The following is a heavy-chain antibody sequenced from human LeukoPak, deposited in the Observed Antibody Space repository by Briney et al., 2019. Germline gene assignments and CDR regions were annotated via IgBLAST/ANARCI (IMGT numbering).Heavy chain of an antibody. J-gene: IGHJ4*02. CDR2: ISSGRTYT. CDR1: GFTFSDYY. CDR3: ARDRSGSYPYYFDY. Sequence: PGGSLRLSCAASGFTFSDYYMSWIRQAPGKGLEWVSYISSGRTYTNYADSVKGRFTISRDNAKNSLYLQMNSLRAEDTAVYYCARDRSGSYPYYFDYWGQGTVVTVSS. D-gene: IGHD1-26*01. V-gene: IGHV3-11*06.